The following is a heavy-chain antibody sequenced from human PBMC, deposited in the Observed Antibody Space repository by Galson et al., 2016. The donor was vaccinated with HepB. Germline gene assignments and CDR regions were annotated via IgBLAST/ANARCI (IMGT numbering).Heavy chain of an antibody. CDR2: ISHSAST. CDR3: ARALFYYDSSVSGFYYYMDV. V-gene: IGHV4-31*03. D-gene: IGHD3-22*01. J-gene: IGHJ6*03. CDR1: GASISRGTYF. Sequence: TLSLTCNVSGASISRGTYFWTWIRQHPGKGLEWIGYISHSASTSYSPSLRSRISISADTSETQFSLRLRSVTAADTAVYFCARALFYYDSSVSGFYYYMDVWGKGTTVTVSS.